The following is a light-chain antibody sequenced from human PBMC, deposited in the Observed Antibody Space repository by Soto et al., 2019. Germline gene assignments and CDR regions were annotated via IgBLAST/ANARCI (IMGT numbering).Light chain of an antibody. Sequence: EIVLTQSPGTLSLSPGERATLSCSDSQSVSSSYLAWYQQKPGQAPRLLIYGASSRATGIPDRFSGSGSGKDFTCTISRLEPEDFSGYYCQQYGSFPWTFGQGTNVEIK. J-gene: IGKJ1*01. CDR2: GAS. CDR1: QSVSSSY. CDR3: QQYGSFPWT. V-gene: IGKV3-20*01.